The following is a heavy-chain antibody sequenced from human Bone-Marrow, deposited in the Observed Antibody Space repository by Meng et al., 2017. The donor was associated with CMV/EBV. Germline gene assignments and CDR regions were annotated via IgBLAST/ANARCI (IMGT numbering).Heavy chain of an antibody. CDR3: AREYRGRGVRYFDY. CDR2: IYYSGST. CDR1: GGSISSSSYY. V-gene: IGHV4-39*07. Sequence: GSLRLSCTVSGGSISSSSYYWGWIRQPPGKGLEWIGSIYYSGSTYYNPSLKSRVTISVDTSKNQFSLKLSSVTAADTAVYYCAREYRGRGVRYFDYWGQGTLVTVSS. J-gene: IGHJ4*02. D-gene: IGHD3-16*01.